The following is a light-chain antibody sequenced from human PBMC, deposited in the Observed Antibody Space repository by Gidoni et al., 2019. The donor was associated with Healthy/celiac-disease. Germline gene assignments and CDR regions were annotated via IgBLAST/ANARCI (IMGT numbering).Light chain of an antibody. V-gene: IGLV2-14*03. CDR2: DVS. CDR3: SSYTSSSTGV. Sequence: QSALPQPASVSGSPGQAITISCTGTTSYVGASNYVSWYQQHPGKAPKLMIYDVSNRPSGVSNRFSGSKSGNTASLTISGLQAEDEADYYCSSYTSSSTGVFGTGTKVTVL. CDR1: TSYVGASNY. J-gene: IGLJ1*01.